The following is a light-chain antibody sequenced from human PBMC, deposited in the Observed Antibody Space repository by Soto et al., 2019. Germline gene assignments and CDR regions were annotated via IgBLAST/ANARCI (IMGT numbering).Light chain of an antibody. CDR2: AAS. CDR3: QQAYSFPIT. J-gene: IGKJ5*01. Sequence: DIQVTQSPSSVSASVGDRVTITCRASQDIVGYLAWYQHKPGRTPELLIHAASRLQRGVPSRFSGSGSGTDFTLTINSLQPEDFATYNCQQAYSFPITFGQGTRLEIK. V-gene: IGKV1D-12*01. CDR1: QDIVGY.